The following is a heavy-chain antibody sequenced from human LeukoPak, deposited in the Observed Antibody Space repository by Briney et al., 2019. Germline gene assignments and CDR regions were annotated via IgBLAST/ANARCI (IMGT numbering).Heavy chain of an antibody. CDR2: ISANGGET. CDR1: GFTFSIYA. CDR3: ASGPTTVGL. D-gene: IGHD4-11*01. V-gene: IGHV3-23*01. J-gene: IGHJ3*01. Sequence: GGSLRLSCAASGFTFSIYAMNWVRQAPGKGLEWVSSISANGGETHYADSVKGRFTISRDNAKNSLYLQMNSLRAEDTAVYYCASGPTTVGLWGQGTMVTVSS.